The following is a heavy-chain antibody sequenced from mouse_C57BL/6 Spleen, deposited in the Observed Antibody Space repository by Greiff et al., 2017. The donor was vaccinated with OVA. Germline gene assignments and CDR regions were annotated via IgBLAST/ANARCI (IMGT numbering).Heavy chain of an antibody. CDR1: GYTFTSYW. J-gene: IGHJ4*01. CDR2: IDPSDSYT. Sequence: QVQLQQSGAELVMPGASVKLSCKASGYTFTSYWMHWVKQRPGQGLEWIGEIDPSDSYTNYNQKFKGKSTLTVDKSSSTAYMQLSSLTSEDSAVYYCARSPDYYGSSRGAMDYWGQGTSVTVSS. CDR3: ARSPDYYGSSRGAMDY. D-gene: IGHD1-1*01. V-gene: IGHV1-69*01.